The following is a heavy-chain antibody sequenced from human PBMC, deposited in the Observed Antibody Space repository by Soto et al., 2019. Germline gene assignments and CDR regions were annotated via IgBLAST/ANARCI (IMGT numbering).Heavy chain of an antibody. J-gene: IGHJ3*01. V-gene: IGHV3-23*01. Sequence: GGSLRLSCAASGFTFSSYAMSWVRQAPGKRLEWVSAISGSGGSTYYADSVKGRFTISRDNSKNTLYLQMNSLRAEDTAVYYWAKFPETDTRFLDGLLDAFNFWGQGTWSPSPQ. D-gene: IGHD3-3*01. CDR3: AKFPETDTRFLDGLLDAFNF. CDR1: GFTFSSYA. CDR2: ISGSGGST.